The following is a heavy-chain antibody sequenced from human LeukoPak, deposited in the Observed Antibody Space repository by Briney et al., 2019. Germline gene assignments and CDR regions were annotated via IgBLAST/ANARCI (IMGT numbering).Heavy chain of an antibody. CDR1: GYTFTSYA. V-gene: IGHV7-4-1*02. J-gene: IGHJ4*02. D-gene: IGHD3-22*01. CDR3: ARQTLSPPYYYDSSGYYRHFDY. CDR2: INTNTGNP. Sequence: ASVKVSCKASGYTFTSYAMNWVRQAPGQGLEWMGWINTNTGNPTYAQGFTGRFVFSLDTSVSTAYLQISSLTAEDTAVYYCARQTLSPPYYYDSSGYYRHFDYWGQGTLVTVSS.